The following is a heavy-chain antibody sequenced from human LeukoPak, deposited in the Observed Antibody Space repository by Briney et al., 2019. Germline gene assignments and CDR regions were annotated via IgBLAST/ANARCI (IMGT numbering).Heavy chain of an antibody. CDR3: ARVPTSSVYYFDY. D-gene: IGHD3-22*01. CDR1: GFTFPTYS. V-gene: IGHV3-48*01. J-gene: IGHJ4*02. Sequence: GGSLRLSCAASGFTFPTYSMNWVRQAPGKGLEWISYISSTGNTIYYADSVKGRFTISRDNAKNSLYLQMSSLRAEDTAVYYCARVPTSSVYYFDYWGQGTLVTVSS. CDR2: ISSTGNTI.